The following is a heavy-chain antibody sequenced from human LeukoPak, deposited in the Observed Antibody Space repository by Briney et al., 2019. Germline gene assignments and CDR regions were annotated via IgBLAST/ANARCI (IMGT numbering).Heavy chain of an antibody. Sequence: SETLSLTCTVSGGSISSYYWSWIRQPPGKGLEWIGYIYYSGSTNYNPSLKSRVTISVDTSKNQFSLKLSSVTAADTAVYYCARRVLRYFDWLLYGWFDPWGQGTLVTVSS. J-gene: IGHJ5*02. CDR1: GGSISSYY. CDR3: ARRVLRYFDWLLYGWFDP. V-gene: IGHV4-59*12. CDR2: IYYSGST. D-gene: IGHD3-9*01.